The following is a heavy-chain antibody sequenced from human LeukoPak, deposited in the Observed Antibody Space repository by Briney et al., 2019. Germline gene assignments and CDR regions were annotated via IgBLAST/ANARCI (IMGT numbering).Heavy chain of an antibody. CDR3: AREYCSGGRCYAYLDY. CDR1: GFTFSTTS. J-gene: IGHJ4*02. D-gene: IGHD2-15*01. CDR2: ISSSSSNT. Sequence: GGSLRLSCAASGFTFSTTSMNWVRQAPGKGLEWVSSISSSSSNTYYADSVKGRFTISRDNAKNSLYLQMNSLRAEDTAVYYCAREYCSGGRCYAYLDYWGPGTLVTVSS. V-gene: IGHV3-21*01.